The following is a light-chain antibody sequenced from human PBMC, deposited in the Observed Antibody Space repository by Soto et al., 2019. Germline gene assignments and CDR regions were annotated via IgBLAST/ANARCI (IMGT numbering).Light chain of an antibody. CDR3: QQYNSYPWT. J-gene: IGKJ1*01. V-gene: IGKV1-5*01. Sequence: DIQMTQSPSTLSASVGDRVTITCRASQSISSWLAWYQQKPGKAPKLLIYDASSLESGVPSRFSGSGSGTEFTLTIRRLQPDDCATYYCQQYNSYPWTFGQGTKVQIK. CDR2: DAS. CDR1: QSISSW.